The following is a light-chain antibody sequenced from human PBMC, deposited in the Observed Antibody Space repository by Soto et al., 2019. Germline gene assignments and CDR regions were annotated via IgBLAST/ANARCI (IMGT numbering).Light chain of an antibody. CDR2: AAS. J-gene: IGKJ1*01. CDR1: QAIGNY. V-gene: IGKV1-27*01. CDR3: QQYAGSPRT. Sequence: DIQVAQFPSSLSASVGDRVTITCRASQAIGNYLAWYQQKPGKVPKLLIYAASTLQSGVPSRFSGSRSGTDFTLTVSSLQPEDVAVYYCQQYAGSPRTFGQGTKVEIK.